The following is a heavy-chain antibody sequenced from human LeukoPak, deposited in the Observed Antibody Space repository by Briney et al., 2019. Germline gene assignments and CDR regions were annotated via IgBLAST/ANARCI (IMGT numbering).Heavy chain of an antibody. Sequence: PGGSLRLSCTASGFSFGDYAISWVRQAPGKGLEWVGFIRNRIHGRTSVYAASVEGRFTISRDDSESVAYLQMNSLKTEDTAVYFCARGGVNDHGDGQYFEHWGQGTLVTVSS. CDR3: ARGGVNDHGDGQYFEH. J-gene: IGHJ1*01. D-gene: IGHD4-17*01. V-gene: IGHV3-49*04. CDR2: IRNRIHGRTS. CDR1: GFSFGDYA.